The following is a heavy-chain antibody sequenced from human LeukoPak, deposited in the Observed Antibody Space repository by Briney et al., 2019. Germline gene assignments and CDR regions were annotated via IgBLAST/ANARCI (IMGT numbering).Heavy chain of an antibody. CDR1: SGSISSSNW. J-gene: IGHJ4*02. CDR2: IYHSGST. D-gene: IGHD6-13*01. CDR3: ARTKSYSSSWHSV. Sequence: SRTLSLTCAVSSGSISSSNWWSWVRQPPGKGLEWIGEIYHSGSTNYDPSLKSRVTISVDKSKNHFSLKLSSVTAADTAVYYCARTKSYSSSWHSVWGQGTLVTVSS. V-gene: IGHV4-4*02.